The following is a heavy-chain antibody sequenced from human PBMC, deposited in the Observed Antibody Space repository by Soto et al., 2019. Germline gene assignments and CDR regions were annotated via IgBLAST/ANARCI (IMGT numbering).Heavy chain of an antibody. D-gene: IGHD5-12*01. Sequence: GESLKISCKGSGYSFTSYWISWVRQMPGKGLEWMGRIDPSDSYTNYSPSFQGHVTISADKSISTAYLQWSSLKASDTAMYYCARSEVEMATITDYWGQGTLVTVSS. CDR3: ARSEVEMATITDY. J-gene: IGHJ4*02. CDR2: IDPSDSYT. CDR1: GYSFTSYW. V-gene: IGHV5-10-1*01.